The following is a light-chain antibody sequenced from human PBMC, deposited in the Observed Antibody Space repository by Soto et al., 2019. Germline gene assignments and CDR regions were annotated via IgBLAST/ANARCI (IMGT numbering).Light chain of an antibody. CDR3: SSYTSSSTLNDG. Sequence: SVLTQPASVSGSPGQSTTISCIGTSSDIGGYDYVSWYQQHPAKAPKLMIYEVSDRPSGISSRFSGSKSVNTASLTISGLQAEDEADYYCSSYTSSSTLNDGFGTGPKVTVL. V-gene: IGLV2-14*01. CDR1: SSDIGGYDY. J-gene: IGLJ1*01. CDR2: EVS.